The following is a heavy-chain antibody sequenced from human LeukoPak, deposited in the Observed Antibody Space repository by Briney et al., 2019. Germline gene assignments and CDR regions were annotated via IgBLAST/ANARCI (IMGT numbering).Heavy chain of an antibody. D-gene: IGHD3-22*01. CDR1: GFTFSSYW. CDR2: IKQDGSEK. J-gene: IGHJ4*02. V-gene: IGHV3-7*03. Sequence: PGGSLRLSCAASGFTFSSYWMSWVRQAPGKGLEWVANIKQDGSEKYYVDSVKGRFTISRDNAKNSLYLQMGSLRAEDTAVYYCAREGDYYDSSGYYTNFDYWGQGTLVTVSS. CDR3: AREGDYYDSSGYYTNFDY.